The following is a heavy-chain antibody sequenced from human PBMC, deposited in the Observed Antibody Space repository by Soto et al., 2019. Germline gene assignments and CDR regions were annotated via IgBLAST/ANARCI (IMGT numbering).Heavy chain of an antibody. CDR1: GFIFSTYW. D-gene: IGHD3-10*01. CDR2: IKQDGSEN. Sequence: EVQLVESGGGLAQPGGSLRLSCVGSGFIFSTYWMSWVRQAPGKGPEWVANIKQDGSENQYVDSVRGRFTISRDNAKNSLYLQMNSLRAEDTAVYYCARGGYYGSGSYYNDHWGQGTLVTVSS. V-gene: IGHV3-7*03. J-gene: IGHJ5*02. CDR3: ARGGYYGSGSYYNDH.